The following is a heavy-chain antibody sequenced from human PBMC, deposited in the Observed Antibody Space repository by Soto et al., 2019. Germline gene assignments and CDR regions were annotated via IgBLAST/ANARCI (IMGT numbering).Heavy chain of an antibody. CDR2: ISTSGATR. D-gene: IGHD6-19*01. CDR1: GVTFSTDT. J-gene: IGHJ4*02. Sequence: EVQLVESGGGLVQPGGSLRLSCVASGVTFSTDTMNWVRQAPGKGLEWVAHISTSGATRSYEDSVKGRFTISRDNAKTSLYLQMDSLRHEDTAVYYCARFFGSGFDYWGQGTLVTVSS. CDR3: ARFFGSGFDY. V-gene: IGHV3-48*02.